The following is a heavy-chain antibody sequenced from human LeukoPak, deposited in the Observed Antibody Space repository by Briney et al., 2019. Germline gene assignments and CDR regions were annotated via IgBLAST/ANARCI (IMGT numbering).Heavy chain of an antibody. V-gene: IGHV4-59*11. J-gene: IGHJ4*02. D-gene: IGHD5-12*01. Sequence: SETLSLTCTVSGGSISSHYWSWIRQPPGKGLEWIGHIYYSGSTNYNPSLKSRVTISVDTSKNQFSLKLSSVTAADTAVYYCARTTIFEDWGQGTLVTVSS. CDR1: GGSISSHY. CDR2: IYYSGST. CDR3: ARTTIFED.